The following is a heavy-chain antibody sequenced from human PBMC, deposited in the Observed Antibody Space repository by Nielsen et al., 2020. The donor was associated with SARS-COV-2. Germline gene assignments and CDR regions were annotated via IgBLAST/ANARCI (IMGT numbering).Heavy chain of an antibody. Sequence: GSLRLSCTVSGGSISSYYWSWIRQPPGKGLEWIGYIYYSGSTNYNPSLKSRVTISVDTSKNQFSLKLSSVTAADTAVYYCARAPSPSRFLEWESGDYYYGMDVWGQGTTVTVSS. V-gene: IGHV4-59*01. D-gene: IGHD3-3*01. J-gene: IGHJ6*02. CDR2: IYYSGST. CDR3: ARAPSPSRFLEWESGDYYYGMDV. CDR1: GGSISSYY.